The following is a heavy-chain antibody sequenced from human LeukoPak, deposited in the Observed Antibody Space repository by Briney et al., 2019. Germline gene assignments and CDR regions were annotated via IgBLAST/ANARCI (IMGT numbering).Heavy chain of an antibody. D-gene: IGHD6-13*01. CDR1: GGSFSGYY. V-gene: IGHV4-34*01. Sequence: SETLSLTCAVYGGSFSGYYWSWIRQPPGKGLEWVGEINHSGSTNYTPSLKSRVTISVDTYTNPFSLTLSSVTAADTAVYYCARSPRSLYSSSWYTKYNWFDPWGQGTLVTVSS. J-gene: IGHJ5*02. CDR2: INHSGST. CDR3: ARSPRSLYSSSWYTKYNWFDP.